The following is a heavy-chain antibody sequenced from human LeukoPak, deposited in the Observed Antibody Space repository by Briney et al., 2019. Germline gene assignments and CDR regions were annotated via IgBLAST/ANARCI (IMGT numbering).Heavy chain of an antibody. CDR2: ISSSGSTI. CDR3: AKDGYYDSSAYYYVRYFDL. D-gene: IGHD3-22*01. CDR1: GFTFSSYE. J-gene: IGHJ2*01. Sequence: GGSLRLSCAASGFTFSSYEMNWVRQASGKGLEWVSYISSSGSTIYYADSVKGRFTISRDNAKNSLYLQMNSLRAEDTAVYYCAKDGYYDSSAYYYVRYFDLWGRGTPVTVSS. V-gene: IGHV3-48*03.